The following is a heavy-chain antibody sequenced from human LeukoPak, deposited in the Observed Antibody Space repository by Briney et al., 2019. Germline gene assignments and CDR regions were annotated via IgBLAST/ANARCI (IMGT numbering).Heavy chain of an antibody. D-gene: IGHD2-15*01. J-gene: IGHJ6*02. CDR2: ISSDGSIT. CDR3: ARDILGYCSGGSCYDIYYYYGMDV. Sequence: GGSLRLSCAASGFTFSTYWMHWVRHAPGKGLVWVSRISSDGSITVYADSVKGRFTISRDNAKNTLYLQMNSLRAEDTAVYYCARDILGYCSGGSCYDIYYYYGMDVWGQGTTVTVSS. V-gene: IGHV3-74*01. CDR1: GFTFSTYW.